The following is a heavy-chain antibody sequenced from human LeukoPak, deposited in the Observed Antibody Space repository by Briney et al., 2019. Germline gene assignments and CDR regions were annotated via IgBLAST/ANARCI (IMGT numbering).Heavy chain of an antibody. CDR2: ISSSGNLI. V-gene: IGHV3-48*03. J-gene: IGHJ4*02. Sequence: GGSLRLSCAASGFTFSSYEMNWVRQAPGKGLEWVSYISSSGNLIYNADSVKGRFTISRDNARNSLYLQMNSLRAEDTAVYYCARKYCSSTSCLFDYWGQGTLVTVSS. CDR3: ARKYCSSTSCLFDY. D-gene: IGHD2-2*01. CDR1: GFTFSSYE.